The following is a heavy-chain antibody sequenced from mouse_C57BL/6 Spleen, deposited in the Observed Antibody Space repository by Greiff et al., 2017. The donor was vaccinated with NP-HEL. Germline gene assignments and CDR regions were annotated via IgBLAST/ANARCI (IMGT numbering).Heavy chain of an antibody. CDR3: AKRGLDYGSSYGYFDV. CDR2: IWGGGST. Sequence: VMLVESGPGLVAPSQSLSITCTVSGFSLTSYGVDWVRQPPGKGLEWLGVIWGGGSTNYNSALMSRLSISNDNSKSQVFLKMNSLQTDDTAMYYCAKRGLDYGSSYGYFDVWGTGTTVTVSS. V-gene: IGHV2-9*01. CDR1: GFSLTSYG. J-gene: IGHJ1*03. D-gene: IGHD1-1*01.